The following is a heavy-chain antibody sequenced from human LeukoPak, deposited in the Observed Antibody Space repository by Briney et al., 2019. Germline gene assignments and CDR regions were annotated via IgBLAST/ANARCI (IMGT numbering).Heavy chain of an antibody. Sequence: SQTLSLTCTVSGGSISSGGYYWSWIRQHPGKGLEWIGYIYYSGSTYYNPSLKSRVTISEDTSKNQFSLKLSSVTAADTAVYYCARGRDYDFWSGYYRSYYYYGMDVWGQGTTVTVSS. D-gene: IGHD3-3*01. CDR2: IYYSGST. V-gene: IGHV4-31*03. CDR1: GGSISSGGYY. CDR3: ARGRDYDFWSGYYRSYYYYGMDV. J-gene: IGHJ6*02.